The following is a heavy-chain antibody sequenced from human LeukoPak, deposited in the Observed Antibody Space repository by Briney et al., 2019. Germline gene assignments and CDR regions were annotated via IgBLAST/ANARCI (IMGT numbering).Heavy chain of an antibody. Sequence: KASETLSLTCTVSGGSISSSSYYWGWIRQPPGKGLEWIGSIYYSGSTYYNPSLKSRVTISVDTSKNQFSLKLSSVTAADTAVYYCARATYYDFWSGYARLAYYFDYWGQGTLVTVSS. J-gene: IGHJ4*02. V-gene: IGHV4-39*01. CDR3: ARATYYDFWSGYARLAYYFDY. CDR2: IYYSGST. CDR1: GGSISSSSYY. D-gene: IGHD3-3*01.